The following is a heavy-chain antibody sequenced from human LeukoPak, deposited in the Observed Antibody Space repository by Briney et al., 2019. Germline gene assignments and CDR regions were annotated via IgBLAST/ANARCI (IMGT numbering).Heavy chain of an antibody. CDR3: APLGTVTTRYYFDY. CDR1: GFTFSSYA. J-gene: IGHJ4*02. V-gene: IGHV3-23*01. D-gene: IGHD4-17*01. Sequence: PGGSLRLSCAASGFTFSSYAMSWVSQAPGKGLEWVSAISGSGGSTYYADSVKGRFTISRDNSKNTLYLQMNSLRAEDTAVYYCAPLGTVTTRYYFDYWGQGTLVTVSS. CDR2: ISGSGGST.